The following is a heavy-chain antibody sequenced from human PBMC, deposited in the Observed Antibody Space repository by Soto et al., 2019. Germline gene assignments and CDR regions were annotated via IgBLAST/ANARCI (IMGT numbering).Heavy chain of an antibody. CDR2: IIPMSGRT. Sequence: SVKVSCKPSGGTFSSSAIFWVRQAPGQGLECLGGIIPMSGRTTYAQKFQGRVTINADKPTSTVFIELSSLNSEDTAVYYYATIASAGTREYFQHWGQGTLVTVSS. D-gene: IGHD6-13*01. CDR1: GGTFSSSA. CDR3: ATIASAGTREYFQH. V-gene: IGHV1-69*06. J-gene: IGHJ1*01.